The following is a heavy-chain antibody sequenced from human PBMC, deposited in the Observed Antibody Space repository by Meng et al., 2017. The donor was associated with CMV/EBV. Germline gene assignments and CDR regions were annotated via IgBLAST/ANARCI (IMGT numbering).Heavy chain of an antibody. V-gene: IGHV1-69*02. Sequence: KASGDTFRNYIIHWVRQAPGQGLEWMGRIIPILGVTKHAQKFQGRVTVTADKSTSTAYMELSSLRSEDTAMYYCTTGPTDLSYFDHWGQGTLVTVSS. CDR2: IIPILGVT. CDR1: GDTFRNYI. D-gene: IGHD5/OR15-5a*01. CDR3: TTGPTDLSYFDH. J-gene: IGHJ4*02.